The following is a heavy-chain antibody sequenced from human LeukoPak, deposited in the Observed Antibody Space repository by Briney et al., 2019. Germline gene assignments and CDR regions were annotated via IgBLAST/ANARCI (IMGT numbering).Heavy chain of an antibody. V-gene: IGHV3-23*01. CDR2: ISGSGGST. CDR1: GFTFSSYA. D-gene: IGHD1-7*01. CDR3: AKRRGLELLYYYYMDV. Sequence: GGSLRLSCAASGFTFSSYAMSWVRQAPGKGLEWVSGISGSGGSTYYADSVMGRFTISRDNSKNTLYLQMNSLRAEDTAVYYCAKRRGLELLYYYYMDVWGKGTTVTVSS. J-gene: IGHJ6*03.